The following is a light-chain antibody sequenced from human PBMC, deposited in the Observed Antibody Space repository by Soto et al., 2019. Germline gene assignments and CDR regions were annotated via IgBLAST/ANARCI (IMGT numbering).Light chain of an antibody. CDR1: QSVGSN. J-gene: IGKJ5*01. Sequence: ERVMTQSPATLSVSPGERATLSCRASQSVGSNLAWYQQKPGQAPRLLIFGASSRATGVPARFSGSGSGTEFTLTINSLQSEDSAVYFCQQYNNWPFSFGQGTRLEIK. V-gene: IGKV3-15*01. CDR2: GAS. CDR3: QQYNNWPFS.